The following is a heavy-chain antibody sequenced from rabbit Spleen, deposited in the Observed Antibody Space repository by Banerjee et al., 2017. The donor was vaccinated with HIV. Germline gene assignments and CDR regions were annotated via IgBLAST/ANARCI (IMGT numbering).Heavy chain of an antibody. Sequence: EQLEESGGGLVKPEGSLTLTCKASGVSFSDKDVMCWVRQAPGKGLEWIACINTVTGKTVYASWAKGRFIMPRTSSTMVTLQMTSLTAADTATYFCARNYVNAFDPWGPGTLVTVS. J-gene: IGHJ2*01. D-gene: IGHD1-1*01. CDR2: INTVTGKT. CDR1: GVSFSDKDV. V-gene: IGHV1S45*01. CDR3: ARNYVNAFDP.